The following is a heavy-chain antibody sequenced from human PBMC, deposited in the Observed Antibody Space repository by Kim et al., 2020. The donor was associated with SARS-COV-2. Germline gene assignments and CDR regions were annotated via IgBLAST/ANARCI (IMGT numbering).Heavy chain of an antibody. J-gene: IGHJ4*02. Sequence: GGSLRLSCAASGFTFSSYAMGWVRRAPGRGLEWVSVMSGSGGSIYFAGSVKGRFTISRDNSKNTLYLQMNGLRAEDAAVYYCAKDFKGGCSNTGCSGGWIDYLGQGPLDAVS. CDR2: MSGSGGSI. V-gene: IGHV3-23*01. D-gene: IGHD2-2*01. CDR3: AKDFKGGCSNTGCSGGWIDY. CDR1: GFTFSSYA.